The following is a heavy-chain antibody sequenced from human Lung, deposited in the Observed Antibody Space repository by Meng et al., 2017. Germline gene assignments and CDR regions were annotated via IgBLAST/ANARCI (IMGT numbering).Heavy chain of an antibody. V-gene: IGHV4-34*01. Sequence: QVHVRRWGRGPVKPSETLSLPCFVSGGAFRDYYWSWIRQPPGKGLEWIGEINHSGGTNYNPSLESRATISVDTSQNNLSLKLSSVTAADSAVYYCARGPTTMAHDFDYWGQGTLVTVSS. J-gene: IGHJ4*02. CDR2: INHSGGT. CDR3: ARGPTTMAHDFDY. CDR1: GGAFRDYY. D-gene: IGHD4-11*01.